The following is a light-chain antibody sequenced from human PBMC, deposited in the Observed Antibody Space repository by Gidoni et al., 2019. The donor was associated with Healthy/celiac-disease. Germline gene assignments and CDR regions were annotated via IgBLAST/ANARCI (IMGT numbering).Light chain of an antibody. J-gene: IGKJ1*01. CDR1: QSISSY. CDR2: AAS. CDR3: QQSYSTPRT. V-gene: IGKV1-39*01. Sequence: GDRVTITCRASQSISSYLNWYQQKPGKAPKLLIYAASSLQSGFPSRFSGSGSGTDFTLTISSLQPEDFATYYCQQSYSTPRTFGQGTKVEIK.